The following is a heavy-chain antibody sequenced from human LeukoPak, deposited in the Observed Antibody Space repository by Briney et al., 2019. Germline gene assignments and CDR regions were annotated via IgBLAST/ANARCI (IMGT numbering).Heavy chain of an antibody. J-gene: IGHJ4*02. CDR2: IYYSGST. V-gene: IGHV4-59*01. CDR1: GGSISSYY. D-gene: IGHD3-3*01. CDR3: ARVRQDYDFWSGYTYFDY. Sequence: ASETLSLTCTVSGGSISSYYWSWIRQPPGKGLEWIGYIYYSGSTNYNPSLKSRVTISVDTSKNQFSLKLSSVTAADTAVYYCARVRQDYDFWSGYTYFDYWGQGTLVTVSS.